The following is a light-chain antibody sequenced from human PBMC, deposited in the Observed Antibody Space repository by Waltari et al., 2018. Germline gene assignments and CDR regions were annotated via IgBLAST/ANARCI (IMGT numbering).Light chain of an antibody. J-gene: IGLJ2*01. CDR2: KDT. CDR1: ALPKQF. Sequence: SYELTQPPSVSVSPGQTATNTCSRDALPKQFAFGYQQKPGQAPVLVTYKDTERPSGIPDRFSGSTSGTTVTLTISGVQAEDEADYYCQSADSTSTHVVFGGGTKLTVL. CDR3: QSADSTSTHVV. V-gene: IGLV3-25*03.